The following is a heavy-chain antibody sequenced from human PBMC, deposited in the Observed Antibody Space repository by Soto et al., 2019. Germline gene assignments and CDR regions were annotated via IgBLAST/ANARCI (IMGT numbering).Heavy chain of an antibody. CDR1: GFTFSSYA. D-gene: IGHD6-13*01. Sequence: VQLLESGGGLVQPGGSLTLSCAASGFTFSSYAMSWVRQAPGKGLEWVSAISGGGNDRFYADSVKGRFTISRDNSRNTLYLHMHSLTAEDTAVHYCARSLFIAATDTEPFDSWSQGTLVTVSS. J-gene: IGHJ4*02. V-gene: IGHV3-23*01. CDR2: ISGGGNDR. CDR3: ARSLFIAATDTEPFDS.